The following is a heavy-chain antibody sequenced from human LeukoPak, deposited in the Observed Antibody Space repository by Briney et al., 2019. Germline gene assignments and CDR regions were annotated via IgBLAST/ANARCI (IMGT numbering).Heavy chain of an antibody. V-gene: IGHV3-7*01. CDR2: INGDGRDT. D-gene: IGHD3-9*01. CDR3: ARGVSSAIDW. CDR1: DFAFSSYW. J-gene: IGHJ4*02. Sequence: GGSLRLSCAASDFAFSSYWMNWVRQAPGKGLEWVANINGDGRDTYYVGSVRGRFTISRDNADNSLYLQMHNLRGDDTAVYYCARGVSSAIDWRGQGTLVTVSS.